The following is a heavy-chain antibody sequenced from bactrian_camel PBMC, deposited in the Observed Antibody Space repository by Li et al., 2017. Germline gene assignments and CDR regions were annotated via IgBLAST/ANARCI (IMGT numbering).Heavy chain of an antibody. D-gene: IGHD5*01. CDR3: AAATTSGGPVAYGPWVEAY. V-gene: IGHV3-2*01. CDR1: GFTFSSYY. CDR2: IYTSGNT. Sequence: VQLVESGGDLVQPGGSLRLSCAASGFTFSSYYMTWVRQAPGKGLEWVSSIYTSGNTYYADSGKGRFTISKDNAENTMYLQMNSLRPEDTAVYYCAAATTSGGPVAYGPWVEAYWGQGTQVTVS. J-gene: IGHJ4*01.